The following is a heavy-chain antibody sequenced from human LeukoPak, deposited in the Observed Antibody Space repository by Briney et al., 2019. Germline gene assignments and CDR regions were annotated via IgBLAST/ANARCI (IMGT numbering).Heavy chain of an antibody. CDR1: GFTVSSNY. CDR3: VKGQTSTWYYFDF. CDR2: ISGSGGTT. J-gene: IGHJ4*02. D-gene: IGHD6-13*01. V-gene: IGHV3-23*01. Sequence: GGSLRLSCEASGFTVSSNYMSWVRQAPGKGLEWVSIISGSGGTTYYADSVKGRFTISRDNSKKTLYLQMSSLRAEDTAVYYCVKGQTSTWYYFDFWGQGTLVTVSS.